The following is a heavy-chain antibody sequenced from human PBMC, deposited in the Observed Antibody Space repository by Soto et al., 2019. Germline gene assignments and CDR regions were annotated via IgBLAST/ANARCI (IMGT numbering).Heavy chain of an antibody. J-gene: IGHJ4*02. V-gene: IGHV4-61*05. Sequence: SETLSLTCTFSGCSISTTTYYWAWIRQPPGKGLEWIGYIYYSGSTNYNPSLKSRVTISVDTSKNQFSLKLSSVTAADTAVYYCAKENWANPDSWGQGTLVTVSS. CDR3: AKENWANPDS. CDR1: GCSISTTTYY. CDR2: IYYSGST. D-gene: IGHD7-27*01.